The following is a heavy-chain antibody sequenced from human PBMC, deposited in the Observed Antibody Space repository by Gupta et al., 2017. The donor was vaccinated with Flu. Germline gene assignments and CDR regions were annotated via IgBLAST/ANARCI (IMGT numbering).Heavy chain of an antibody. CDR2: IYYSGST. Sequence: QLQLQESGPGLVKPSETLSLTCTVSGGSISSSSYYWGWIRQPPGKGLEWIGSIYYSGSTYYNPSLKSRVTISVDTSKNQFSLKLSSVTAADTAVYYCARWGYSSGWYGYWGQGTLVTVSS. D-gene: IGHD6-19*01. V-gene: IGHV4-39*01. J-gene: IGHJ4*02. CDR1: GGSISSSSYY. CDR3: ARWGYSSGWYGY.